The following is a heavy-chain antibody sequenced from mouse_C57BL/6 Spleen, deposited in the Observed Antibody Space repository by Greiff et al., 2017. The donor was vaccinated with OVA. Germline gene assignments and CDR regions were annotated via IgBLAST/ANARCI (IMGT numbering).Heavy chain of an antibody. CDR2: IRRKSSNYAT. V-gene: IGHV10-3*01. J-gene: IGHJ4*01. Sequence: EVQLVESGGGLVQPKGSLKLSCAASGFTFNTYAMHWVRQAPGKGLEWVARIRRKSSNYATYYADSVKDRFTISRDDSQSMLYLQMNNLKTEDTAMYYCVRDGEDAMDYWGQGTSVTVSS. CDR1: GFTFNTYA. CDR3: VRDGEDAMDY.